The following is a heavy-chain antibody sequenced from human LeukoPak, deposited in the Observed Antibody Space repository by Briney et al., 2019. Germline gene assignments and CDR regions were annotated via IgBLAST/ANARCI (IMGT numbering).Heavy chain of an antibody. CDR2: ISSGSGSI. J-gene: IGHJ4*02. Sequence: GGSLRLSCAASGFTFSSYSMNWVRQAPGKGLECVSYISSGSGSIYYADSVQGRLTISRDNAKNSLFLQMNGLRDEDTAVYYCARGYGATDYWGQGTLVTVSS. D-gene: IGHD4-17*01. V-gene: IGHV3-48*02. CDR3: ARGYGATDY. CDR1: GFTFSSYS.